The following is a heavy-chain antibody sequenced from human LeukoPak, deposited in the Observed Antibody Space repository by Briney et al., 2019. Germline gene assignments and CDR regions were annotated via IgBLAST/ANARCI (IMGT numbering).Heavy chain of an antibody. D-gene: IGHD3-10*01. CDR1: GYTFTSYD. CDR2: MNPNSGNT. CDR3: ARGLEQYYGSGSYYNYAFDI. J-gene: IGHJ3*02. V-gene: IGHV1-8*01. Sequence: ASVKVSCKASGYTFTSYDINWVRQATGQGLEWMGWMNPNSGNTGYAQKFQGRVTMTRNTSISTAYMELSSLRSEDTAVYYCARGLEQYYGSGSYYNYAFDIWGQGTMVTVSS.